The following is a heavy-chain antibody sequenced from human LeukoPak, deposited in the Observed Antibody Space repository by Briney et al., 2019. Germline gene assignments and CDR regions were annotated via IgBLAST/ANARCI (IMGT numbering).Heavy chain of an antibody. CDR2: IFGSGTT. CDR3: VKGDSSGWY. V-gene: IGHV3-23*01. CDR1: GFPFSSFA. J-gene: IGHJ4*02. D-gene: IGHD3-22*01. Sequence: SGGSLRLSCAASGFPFSSFAMGWVRQAPGKGLEWVSSIFGSGTTYYADAVKGRFTISRDNSENTLYLQVNSLRAEDTALYYCVKGDSSGWYWGQGTLVTVSS.